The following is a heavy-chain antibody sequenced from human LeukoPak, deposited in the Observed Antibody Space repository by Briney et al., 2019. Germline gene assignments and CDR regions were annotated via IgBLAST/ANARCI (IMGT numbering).Heavy chain of an antibody. Sequence: PGGSLRLSCAASGLTFSSHWMHWVRQAPGKGLVWVSRITNDGSSTTYADSVKGRFTISRDNAKNMLYLQVNSLRAEDTAVYYCTRDFDFSSAIWGQGTLVTVSS. CDR2: ITNDGSST. V-gene: IGHV3-74*01. CDR1: GLTFSSHW. CDR3: TRDFDFSSAI. D-gene: IGHD3-3*01. J-gene: IGHJ4*02.